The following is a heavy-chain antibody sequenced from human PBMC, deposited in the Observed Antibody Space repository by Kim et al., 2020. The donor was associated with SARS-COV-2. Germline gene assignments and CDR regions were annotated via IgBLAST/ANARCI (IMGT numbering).Heavy chain of an antibody. J-gene: IGHJ4*02. CDR3: AKVHDMPY. CDR2: INAGNGNT. CDR1: GYIFTNYG. Sequence: ASVKVSCKAAGYIFTNYGMHWVRQAPGQRLEWMGWINAGNGNTKYSERFQGRVTITRDTSASTAYMELSSLRSEDTAVYYCAKVHDMPYWGQGTLVTVSS. D-gene: IGHD3-9*01. V-gene: IGHV1-3*01.